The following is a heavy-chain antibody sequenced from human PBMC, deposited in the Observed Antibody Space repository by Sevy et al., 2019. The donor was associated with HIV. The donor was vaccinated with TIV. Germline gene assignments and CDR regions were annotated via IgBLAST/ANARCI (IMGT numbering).Heavy chain of an antibody. Sequence: SETLSLTCTVSGGSISSYYWSWIRQPPGKGLEWIEYIYYSGSTNYNPSLKSRVTISVDTSKNQFSLKLSSVTAADTAVYYCARHGGTGEYFQHWGQGTLVTVSS. J-gene: IGHJ1*01. CDR2: IYYSGST. V-gene: IGHV4-59*08. CDR3: ARHGGTGEYFQH. CDR1: GGSISSYY. D-gene: IGHD3-10*01.